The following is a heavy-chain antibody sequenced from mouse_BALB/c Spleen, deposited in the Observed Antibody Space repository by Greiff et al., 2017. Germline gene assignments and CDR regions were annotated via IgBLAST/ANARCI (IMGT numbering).Heavy chain of an antibody. V-gene: IGHV5-6*01. J-gene: IGHJ4*01. CDR3: ANSLMITTSYYAMDY. D-gene: IGHD2-4*01. CDR2: ISSGGSYT. CDR1: GFTFSSYG. Sequence: EVKVVESGGDLVKPGGSLKLSCAASGFTFSSYGMSWVRQTPDKRLEWVATISSGGSYTYYPDSVKGRFTISRDNAKNTLYLQMSSLKSEDTAMYYCANSLMITTSYYAMDYWGQGTSVTVSS.